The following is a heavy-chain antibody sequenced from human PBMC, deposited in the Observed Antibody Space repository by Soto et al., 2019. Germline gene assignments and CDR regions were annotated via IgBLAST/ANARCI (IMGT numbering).Heavy chain of an antibody. CDR2: IDPDGTTT. J-gene: IGHJ1*01. CDR1: GFDSSYYW. V-gene: IGHV3-74*01. D-gene: IGHD1-1*01. Sequence: GGSLRLSCALSGFDSSYYWIQWFRQSPGRGLEWVSRIDPDGTTTNYADSVKGRFSVSRDNAKKTIYLQMNSLTADDTALYYCARGPRPSSAGTGAYWGQGTLVTVSS. CDR3: ARGPRPSSAGTGAY.